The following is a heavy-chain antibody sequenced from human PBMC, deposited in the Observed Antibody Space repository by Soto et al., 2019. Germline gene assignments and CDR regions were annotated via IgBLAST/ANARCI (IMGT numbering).Heavy chain of an antibody. CDR2: ISYDGSNK. CDR3: ARGEGYSSSWYGGGY. J-gene: IGHJ4*02. Sequence: GWSLRLSCASSVFTFSSYAMHWVRQAPGKGLEWVAVISYDGSNKYYADSVKGRFTISRDNSKNTLYLQMNSLRAEDTAVYYCARGEGYSSSWYGGGYWGQGTLVTVSS. V-gene: IGHV3-30-3*01. CDR1: VFTFSSYA. D-gene: IGHD6-13*01.